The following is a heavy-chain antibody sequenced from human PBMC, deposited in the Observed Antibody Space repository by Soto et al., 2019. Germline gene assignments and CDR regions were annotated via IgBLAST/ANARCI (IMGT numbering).Heavy chain of an antibody. J-gene: IGHJ4*02. V-gene: IGHV3-74*01. Sequence: EVPLTESGGGSVQPGGSLRLSFVDSGFTFRSYWMHWVRQAPGKGLVWVSRVHNDGSSAAYADSVKGRFSISRDTAKNALYLQMNSLGAEDTAVYYCALGRYCSGGTCSFDYWGQGTLVTVSS. CDR2: VHNDGSSA. D-gene: IGHD2-15*01. CDR3: ALGRYCSGGTCSFDY. CDR1: GFTFRSYW.